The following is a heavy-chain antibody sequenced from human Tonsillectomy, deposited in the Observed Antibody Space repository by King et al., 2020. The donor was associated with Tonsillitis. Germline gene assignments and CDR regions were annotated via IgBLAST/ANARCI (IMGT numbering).Heavy chain of an antibody. CDR3: ARVAPRRFGELLEGH. D-gene: IGHD3-10*01. Sequence: QLVQSGAEVKKPEASVKVSCKASGYAFTTYGISWVRQAPGQGLEWMGWISAYNGNTNYAQKLQGRVTMTTDTSTSTAYMELRSLRSDDTAVYYCARVAPRRFGELLEGHWGQGTLVTVSS. J-gene: IGHJ4*02. CDR2: ISAYNGNT. V-gene: IGHV1-18*04. CDR1: GYAFTTYG.